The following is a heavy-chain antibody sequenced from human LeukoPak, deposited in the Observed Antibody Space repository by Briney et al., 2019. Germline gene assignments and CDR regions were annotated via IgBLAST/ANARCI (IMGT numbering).Heavy chain of an antibody. Sequence: GGSLRLSCAASGFTFSSYSMNWVRQAPGKGLEWVSVIYSGGSTYYADSVKGRFTISRDNSKNTLYLQMNSLRAEDTAVYYCAREAPGSAFDIWGQGTMVTVSS. CDR1: GFTFSSYS. CDR2: IYSGGST. J-gene: IGHJ3*02. CDR3: AREAPGSAFDI. V-gene: IGHV3-66*01.